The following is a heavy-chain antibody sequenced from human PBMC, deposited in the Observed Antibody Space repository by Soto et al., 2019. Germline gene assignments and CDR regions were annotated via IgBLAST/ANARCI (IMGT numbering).Heavy chain of an antibody. J-gene: IGHJ4*02. D-gene: IGHD1-1*01. CDR2: ISSSSSFI. CDR3: AGTGTDEGDY. Sequence: EVQLVESGGGLVKPGGSLRLSCEASGFTFSTYHMNWVRQAPGKGLEWVSAISSSSSFIYYAESVRGRFIISRDNAKNSLYLEMNSLRVGDTAVYYCAGTGTDEGDYWGPGTLVTVSS. V-gene: IGHV3-21*06. CDR1: GFTFSTYH.